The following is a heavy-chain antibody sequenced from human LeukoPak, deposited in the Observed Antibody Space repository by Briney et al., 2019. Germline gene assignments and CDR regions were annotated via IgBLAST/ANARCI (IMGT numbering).Heavy chain of an antibody. CDR1: GGTFSSYT. D-gene: IGHD3-10*01. CDR3: AGGFTMVRGALGY. Sequence: ASVKVSCKASGGTFSSYTISWVRQAPGQGLEWMGGIIPIFGTANYAQKFQGRVTITRNTSISTAYMELSSLRSEDTAVYYCAGGFTMVRGALGYWGQGTLVTVSS. V-gene: IGHV1-69*05. CDR2: IIPIFGTA. J-gene: IGHJ4*02.